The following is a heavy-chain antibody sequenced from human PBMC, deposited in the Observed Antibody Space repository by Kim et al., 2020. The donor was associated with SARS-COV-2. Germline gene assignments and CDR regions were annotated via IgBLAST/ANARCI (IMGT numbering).Heavy chain of an antibody. Sequence: SVKVSCKASGGTFSSYAISWVRQAPGQGLEWMGGIIPIFGTANYAQKFQGRVTITADESTSTAYMELSSLRSEDTAVYYCAKIEDSIPVGWFDPWGQGTLVTVSS. V-gene: IGHV1-69*13. CDR1: GGTFSSYA. CDR3: AKIEDSIPVGWFDP. D-gene: IGHD6-6*01. J-gene: IGHJ5*02. CDR2: IIPIFGTA.